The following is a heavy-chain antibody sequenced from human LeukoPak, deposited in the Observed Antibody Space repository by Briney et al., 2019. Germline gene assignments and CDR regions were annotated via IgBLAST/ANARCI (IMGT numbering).Heavy chain of an antibody. Sequence: SETLPLTCTVSGGSISSYYWSWIRQPAGKGLEWIGRIYTSGSTNYNPSLKSRGPMSVVTSQNQFSLKLSSVTAADTGVYYCARVSGYDWESFYDYWGQGTLVTVSS. CDR3: ARVSGYDWESFYDY. D-gene: IGHD5-12*01. CDR1: GGSISSYY. CDR2: IYTSGST. J-gene: IGHJ4*02. V-gene: IGHV4-4*07.